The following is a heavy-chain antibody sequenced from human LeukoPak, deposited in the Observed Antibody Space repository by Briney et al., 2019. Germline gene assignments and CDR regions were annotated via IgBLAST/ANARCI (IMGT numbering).Heavy chain of an antibody. V-gene: IGHV3-48*03. J-gene: IGHJ4*02. D-gene: IGHD6-19*01. CDR2: ISSSGSTI. Sequence: GGSLRLSCAASGFTFSSYEMNWVRQAPGKGLEWVSYISSSGSTIYYADSVKGRFTISRGNAKNSLYLQMNSLRAEDTALYYCAREGIAVEHWGQGTLVTVSS. CDR1: GFTFSSYE. CDR3: AREGIAVEH.